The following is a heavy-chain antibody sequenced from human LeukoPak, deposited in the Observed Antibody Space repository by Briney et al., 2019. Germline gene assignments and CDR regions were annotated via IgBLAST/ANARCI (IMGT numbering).Heavy chain of an antibody. CDR3: ARGKVGYSYGYNWFDP. Sequence: SETLSLTCTVSGGSISSYYCSWVRQPPGKGLEWVGYIYYSGSTNYNPSLKSRVTISVDTSKTQFSLKLSSVTAADTAVYYCARGKVGYSYGYNWFDPWGQGTLVTVSS. J-gene: IGHJ5*02. CDR2: IYYSGST. CDR1: GGSISSYY. D-gene: IGHD5-18*01. V-gene: IGHV4-59*01.